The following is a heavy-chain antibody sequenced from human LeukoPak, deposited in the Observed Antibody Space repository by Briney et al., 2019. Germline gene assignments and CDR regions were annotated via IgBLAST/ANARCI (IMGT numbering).Heavy chain of an antibody. D-gene: IGHD1-26*01. CDR1: EYSFATYW. V-gene: IGHV5-51*01. CDR3: ARPLQGIVGATGFDY. CDR2: IYPSGSDT. Sequence: GESLRISCQGSEYSFATYWIAWLRQMPGKGLEWMGIIYPSGSDTRYSPSFQGQVTISADKSIKTAYLQWSSLKASDTAMYYCARPLQGIVGATGFDYWGQGTLVTVSS. J-gene: IGHJ4*02.